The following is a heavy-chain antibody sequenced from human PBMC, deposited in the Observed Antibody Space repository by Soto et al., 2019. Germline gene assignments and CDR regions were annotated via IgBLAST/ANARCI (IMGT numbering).Heavy chain of an antibody. D-gene: IGHD3-22*01. V-gene: IGHV4-59*01. CDR1: GGSISSYY. J-gene: IGHJ4*02. Sequence: PSETLSLTCTVSGGSISSYYWSWIRQPPGRGLEWIGYIYYSGSTNYNPSLKSRVTISVDTSKNQFSLKLSSVTAADTAVYYCARYDSSYALFDYWGQGTLVTVSS. CDR3: ARYDSSYALFDY. CDR2: IYYSGST.